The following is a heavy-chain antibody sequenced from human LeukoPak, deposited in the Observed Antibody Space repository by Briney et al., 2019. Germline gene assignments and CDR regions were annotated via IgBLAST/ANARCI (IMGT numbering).Heavy chain of an antibody. CDR3: ARLYEDCTSTTCYQGYFDP. V-gene: IGHV5-51*01. J-gene: IGHJ5*02. CDR2: IYSGDSDN. D-gene: IGHD2-2*01. CDR1: GYSFSIYW. Sequence: GESLKISCKASGYSFSIYWIAWVRQMPGKGLEWVGTIYSGDSDNRYSPSFQGQVTISVDTSVSATYLQWSSLKASDAAIYYCARLYEDCTSTTCYQGYFDPWGQGTLVTVSS.